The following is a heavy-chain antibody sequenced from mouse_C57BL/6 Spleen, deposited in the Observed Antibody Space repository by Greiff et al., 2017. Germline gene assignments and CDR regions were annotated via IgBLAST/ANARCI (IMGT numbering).Heavy chain of an antibody. CDR3: ARMAGDY. CDR2: INPNNGGT. CDR1: GYTFTDYY. V-gene: IGHV1-26*01. Sequence: EVQLQQSGPELVKPGASVKISCKASGYTFTDYYMNWVKQSHGKSLEWIGDINPNNGGTSYNQKFKGKATLTVDKSSSTAYMELRSLTSEDSAVYYCARMAGDYWGQGTTLTVSS. J-gene: IGHJ2*01.